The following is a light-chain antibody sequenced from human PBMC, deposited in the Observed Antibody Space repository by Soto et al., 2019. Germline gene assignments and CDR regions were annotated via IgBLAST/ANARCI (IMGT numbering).Light chain of an antibody. CDR2: GAS. CDR3: QQYNNLPVT. J-gene: IGKJ4*01. CDR1: QNINSN. Sequence: LSTAAVPLAPGERGSLCWRASQNINSNLAWYQQKPGQAPRLLIYGASTRATGIPARFSGSGSGTEFTLTFSSLQSEDFAVYYCQQYNNLPVTFAGGTKVDIK. V-gene: IGKV3D-15*01.